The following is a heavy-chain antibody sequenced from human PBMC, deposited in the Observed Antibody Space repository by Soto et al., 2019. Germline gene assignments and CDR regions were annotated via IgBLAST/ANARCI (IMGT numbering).Heavy chain of an antibody. J-gene: IGHJ4*02. D-gene: IGHD6-13*01. CDR1: CGSINSYY. V-gene: IGHV4-59*01. CDR2: IFRSGST. CDR3: ARFSRMAAADY. Sequence: SETVSLTCTVSCGSINSYYWSWVRQPPGKGLEWIGYIFRSGSTTSNPSLKSRLIISIDMSKNQFSLKLTSVTAADTAVYYCARFSRMAAADYWGQGTLVTVSS.